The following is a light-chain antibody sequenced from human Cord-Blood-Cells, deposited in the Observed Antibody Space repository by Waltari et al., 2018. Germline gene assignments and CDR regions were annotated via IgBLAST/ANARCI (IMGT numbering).Light chain of an antibody. J-gene: IGLJ3*02. Sequence: QSALTQPASVSGSPGQSITISCTGTSSDVGGYNYVSWNQKHPGKAPKLMIYEVSNRPAGVSNRFSGSKSGNTASLTISGLPAEDEADYYCSSYTSSSTWVFGGGTKLTVL. CDR3: SSYTSSSTWV. CDR1: SSDVGGYNY. V-gene: IGLV2-14*01. CDR2: EVS.